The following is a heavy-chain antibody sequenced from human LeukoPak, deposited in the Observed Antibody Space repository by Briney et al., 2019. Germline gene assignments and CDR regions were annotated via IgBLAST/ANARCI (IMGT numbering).Heavy chain of an antibody. CDR3: ARGDDYGDYGYYFDY. CDR1: GYTFTSYG. V-gene: IGHV1-18*01. CDR2: INAYNGNT. Sequence: GASVKVSCKASGYTFTSYGISWVRQAPGQGLEWMGWINAYNGNTNYAQKLQGRVTMTTDTSTSTAYMELRSLRSDDTAVYYCARGDDYGDYGYYFDYWGQGTLVTVSS. D-gene: IGHD4-17*01. J-gene: IGHJ4*02.